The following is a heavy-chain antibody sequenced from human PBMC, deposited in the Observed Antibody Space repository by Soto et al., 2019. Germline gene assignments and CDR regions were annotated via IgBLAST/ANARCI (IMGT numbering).Heavy chain of an antibody. Sequence: GGSLRLSCAATGFTFSSYSMSWVRQAPGKGLEWVSTISGGADSTYYADSARGRFTITRDNSKDILYVQVSSLRAEDTAVYYCAKGTGSSWAIFDSWGHGTLVTSPQ. CDR3: AKGTGSSWAIFDS. J-gene: IGHJ4*01. CDR2: ISGGADST. V-gene: IGHV3-23*01. D-gene: IGHD6-13*01. CDR1: GFTFSSYS.